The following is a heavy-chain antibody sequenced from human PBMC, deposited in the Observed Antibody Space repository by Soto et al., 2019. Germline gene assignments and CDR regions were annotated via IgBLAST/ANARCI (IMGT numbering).Heavy chain of an antibody. CDR2: IVIGTGNT. V-gene: IGHV1-58*01. Sequence: GASVKVSCKASGFTFSSSSVQWVRQARGQRLEWIGWIVIGTGNTNYAQRFQGRVTFTRDMSTSTAYMELSSLRSEDTAVYYCAAVRGDFDFWGQGTLVTV. CDR1: GFTFSSSS. CDR3: AAVRGDFDF. J-gene: IGHJ4*02. D-gene: IGHD3-16*01.